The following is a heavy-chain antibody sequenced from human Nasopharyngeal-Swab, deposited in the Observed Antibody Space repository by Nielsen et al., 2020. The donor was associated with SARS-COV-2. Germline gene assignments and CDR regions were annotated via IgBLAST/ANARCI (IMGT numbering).Heavy chain of an antibody. CDR1: GFTFSSYW. CDR2: IKQDGSEK. J-gene: IGHJ6*03. CDR3: ARQTSNPYYYHYYMDV. D-gene: IGHD4-11*01. Sequence: GGSLRLSCAASGFTFSSYWMSWVRQAPGKGLEWVANIKQDGSEKYYVDSVKGRFTISRDNAKNSLYLQMNSLRAEDTAVYYCARQTSNPYYYHYYMDVWGKGTTVTVSS. V-gene: IGHV3-7*01.